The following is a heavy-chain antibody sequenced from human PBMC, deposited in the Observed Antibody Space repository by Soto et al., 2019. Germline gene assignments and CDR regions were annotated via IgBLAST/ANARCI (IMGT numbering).Heavy chain of an antibody. J-gene: IGHJ5*02. Sequence: PSETLSLTCIVSGGSISSSSYYWGWIRQPPGKGLEWIGSIYYSGSTYYNPSLKSRVTISVDTSKNQFSLKLSSVTAADTTVFYCGRHRARNGFDPWGQGTLVIVSS. D-gene: IGHD6-6*01. V-gene: IGHV4-39*01. CDR2: IYYSGST. CDR1: GGSISSSSYY. CDR3: GRHRARNGFDP.